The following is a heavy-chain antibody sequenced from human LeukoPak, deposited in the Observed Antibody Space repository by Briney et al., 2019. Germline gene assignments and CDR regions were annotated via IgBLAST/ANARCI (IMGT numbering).Heavy chain of an antibody. J-gene: IGHJ5*02. V-gene: IGHV3-53*01. CDR1: GFTVSSTY. D-gene: IGHD1-14*01. Sequence: GGSLRLSCAASGFTVSSTYMNWVRQAPGKGLEWVSVIYSDGNTYYADSVKGRFTIYRDNSKNTLYLQMNSLRDEDTAVYYCARAPNRRLDHWGQGTLVTVSS. CDR2: IYSDGNT. CDR3: ARAPNRRLDH.